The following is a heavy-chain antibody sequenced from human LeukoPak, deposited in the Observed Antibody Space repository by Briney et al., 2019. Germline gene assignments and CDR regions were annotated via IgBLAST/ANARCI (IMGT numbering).Heavy chain of an antibody. D-gene: IGHD2/OR15-2a*01. CDR1: GFTFSSYG. V-gene: IGHV3-30*18. CDR3: AKDSPALYGINGNYFDY. J-gene: IGHJ4*02. CDR2: TSYDGSNK. Sequence: PGGSLRLSCAASGFTFSSYGMHWVRQAPGKGLEWVALTSYDGSNKYYVDSVKGRFTISRDNSKSTLYLQMNSLRAEDTAVYYCAKDSPALYGINGNYFDYWGQGTLVTVSS.